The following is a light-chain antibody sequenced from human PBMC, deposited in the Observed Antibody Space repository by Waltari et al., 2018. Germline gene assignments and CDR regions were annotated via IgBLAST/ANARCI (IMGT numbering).Light chain of an antibody. CDR1: QSSNSY. V-gene: IGKV1-39*01. CDR3: QQSYSTPGIT. CDR2: AAS. J-gene: IGKJ5*01. Sequence: DIQMTQSPSSLSASVGDRVTITCRASQSSNSYLTWYQRKRGKAPKLLIYAASSLQSGVPSRFSGSGSGTDFTLTISSLQPEDFATYYCQQSYSTPGITFGQGTRLEIK.